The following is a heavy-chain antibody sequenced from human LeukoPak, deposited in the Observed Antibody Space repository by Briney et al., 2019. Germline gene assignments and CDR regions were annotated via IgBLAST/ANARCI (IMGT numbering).Heavy chain of an antibody. V-gene: IGHV4-59*01. CDR3: ARETEKQWQY. CDR2: IHYSGTT. J-gene: IGHJ3*01. D-gene: IGHD6-19*01. CDR1: GSAINDYY. Sequence: SETLSLTCTVSGSAINDYYWSWIRQPPGKGLEWIAYIHYSGTTNYNPSLKSRVTISLDTSKNQFSLKLSSVTAADTAVYYCARETEKQWQYWGQGTMATVSS.